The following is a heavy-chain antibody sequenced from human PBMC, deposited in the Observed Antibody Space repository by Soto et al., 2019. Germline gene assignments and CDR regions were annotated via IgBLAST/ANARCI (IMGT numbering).Heavy chain of an antibody. CDR1: GFSLITGVG. D-gene: IGHD1-26*01. V-gene: IGHV2-5*02. CDR2: IFWDKND. J-gene: IGHJ4*02. CDR3: TQIYGSGSWGGYFHS. Sequence: QITLKESGPSLVRPTDTLTLTCTFSGFSLITGVGVGWVRQPPGKALDWLAVIFWDKNDYYRPSLQTRVTISKDTSEDQLVLTLTNMDPEDTATYFCTQIYGSGSWGGYFHSWGQGTLGTVSS.